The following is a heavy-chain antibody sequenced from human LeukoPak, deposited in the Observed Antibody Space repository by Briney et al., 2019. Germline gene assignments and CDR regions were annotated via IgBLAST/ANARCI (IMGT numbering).Heavy chain of an antibody. CDR1: GFTFSSYG. Sequence: PGGSLRLSCAASGFTFSSYGMHWVRQAPGKGLEWVSSLSGGGSGGSTYYADSVKGRFTISRDTSKNTLYLQMNSLRAEDTAVYYCAKEEWLGKMNYFDYWGQGTLVTVSS. V-gene: IGHV3-23*01. J-gene: IGHJ4*02. CDR3: AKEEWLGKMNYFDY. CDR2: LSGGGSGGST. D-gene: IGHD6-19*01.